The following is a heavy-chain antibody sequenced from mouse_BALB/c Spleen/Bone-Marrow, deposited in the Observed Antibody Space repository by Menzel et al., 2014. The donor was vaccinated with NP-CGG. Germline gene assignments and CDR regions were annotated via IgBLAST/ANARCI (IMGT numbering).Heavy chain of an antibody. Sequence: QVQLQQSGAGLAKPGASVKMSCKASGYNFISYWMHWVKRRPGQGLEWIGYINPSTGYTEYNQKFKDKATLTADKSSSKAYMQLSSLTSEDSAVYYCARNYDYDGGYYAMDYWGQGTSVTVSS. CDR3: ARNYDYDGGYYAMDY. V-gene: IGHV1-7*01. J-gene: IGHJ4*01. D-gene: IGHD2-4*01. CDR2: INPSTGYT. CDR1: GYNFISYW.